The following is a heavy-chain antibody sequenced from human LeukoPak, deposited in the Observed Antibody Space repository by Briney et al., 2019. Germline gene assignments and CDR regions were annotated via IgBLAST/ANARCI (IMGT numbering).Heavy chain of an antibody. J-gene: IGHJ4*02. CDR1: GFTFEDLD. D-gene: IGHD4-11*01. Sequence: GGSLRLSCEGSGFTFEDLDMTWVRQAPGKGLEWVSTIKWNGDVIGYADSVKGRFIISRDNAKNSLSLQMNSLRADDTAFYYCARDPTLYSRDYWGQGTLVTVSS. V-gene: IGHV3-20*04. CDR3: ARDPTLYSRDY. CDR2: IKWNGDVI.